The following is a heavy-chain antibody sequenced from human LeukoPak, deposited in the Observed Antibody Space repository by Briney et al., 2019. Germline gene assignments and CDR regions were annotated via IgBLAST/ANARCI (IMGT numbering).Heavy chain of an antibody. CDR3: ARSYGSGPARFDP. Sequence: SVKVSCKASGGTFSSYAISWVRQAPGQGLEWMGGIIPIFGTANYAQKFQGRATITADESTSTAYTELSSLRSEDTAVYYCARSYGSGPARFDPWGQGTLVTVSS. CDR2: IIPIFGTA. V-gene: IGHV1-69*13. J-gene: IGHJ5*02. D-gene: IGHD3-10*01. CDR1: GGTFSSYA.